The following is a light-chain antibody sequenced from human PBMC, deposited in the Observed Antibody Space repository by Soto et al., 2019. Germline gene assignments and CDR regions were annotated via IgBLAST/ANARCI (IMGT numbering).Light chain of an antibody. Sequence: EIVLTQSPATLSVSPGERATLSCRASDSVGNSVAWYQQKPVQVPRLLIHGASNRASGVPARFSGSGSGTEFTLTITSLQSEDFAVYHCHQYNDWSPAYTFGQGTKLEIK. V-gene: IGKV3-15*01. CDR3: HQYNDWSPAYT. J-gene: IGKJ2*01. CDR2: GAS. CDR1: DSVGNS.